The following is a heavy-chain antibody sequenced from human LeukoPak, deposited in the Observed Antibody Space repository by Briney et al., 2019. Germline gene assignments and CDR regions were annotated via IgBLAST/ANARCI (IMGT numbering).Heavy chain of an antibody. CDR3: ATLMTTVVTAAMYAFDI. CDR1: GYSFTSYW. D-gene: IGHD4-23*01. Sequence: GESLKISCKGSGYSFTSYWIGWVRQMPGKGLEWMGIIYPGDSDTRYSPSFQGQVTISADKSISTAYLQWSSLKASDTAMYYCATLMTTVVTAAMYAFDIWGQGTMVTVSS. CDR2: IYPGDSDT. J-gene: IGHJ3*02. V-gene: IGHV5-51*01.